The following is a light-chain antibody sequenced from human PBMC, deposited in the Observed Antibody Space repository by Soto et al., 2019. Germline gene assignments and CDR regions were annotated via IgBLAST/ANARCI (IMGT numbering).Light chain of an antibody. Sequence: QSVLTQPASVSGSPGQSITISCTGTSSDIGGYHYVSWYQQHPGKVPKLMIYDVSNRPSGVSNRFSGSKSANTASLTISGLQAEDEDDYYCSSYTTISTVIFGGGTKLTVL. V-gene: IGLV2-14*03. CDR2: DVS. CDR1: SSDIGGYHY. J-gene: IGLJ2*01. CDR3: SSYTTISTVI.